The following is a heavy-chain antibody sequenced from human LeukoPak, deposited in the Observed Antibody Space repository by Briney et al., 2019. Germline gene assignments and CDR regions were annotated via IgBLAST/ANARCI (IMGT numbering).Heavy chain of an antibody. D-gene: IGHD2-21*01. CDR2: ISSSSSYI. Sequence: GGSLRLSCAASGFTFSSYSMNWVRQAPGKGLEWVSSISSSSSYIYYADSVKGRFTISRDNAKNSLYLQMNSLRAEDTAVYYCATPREAGQVGYFYGMDVWGQGTTVTVSS. J-gene: IGHJ6*02. V-gene: IGHV3-21*01. CDR3: ATPREAGQVGYFYGMDV. CDR1: GFTFSSYS.